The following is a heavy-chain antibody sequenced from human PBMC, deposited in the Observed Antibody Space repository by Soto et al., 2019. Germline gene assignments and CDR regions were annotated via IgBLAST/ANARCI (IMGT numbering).Heavy chain of an antibody. CDR3: TQGVDCSSTSCYAEERRYNWFDP. J-gene: IGHJ5*02. D-gene: IGHD2-2*01. V-gene: IGHV3-73*01. CDR1: GFTFSGSA. CDR2: IRSKANSYAT. Sequence: PGGSLRLSCAASGFTFSGSAMHWVRQASGKGLEWVGRIRSKANSYATAYAASVKGRFTISRDDSKNTAYLQMNSLKTEDTAVYYCTQGVDCSSTSCYAEERRYNWFDPWGQGT.